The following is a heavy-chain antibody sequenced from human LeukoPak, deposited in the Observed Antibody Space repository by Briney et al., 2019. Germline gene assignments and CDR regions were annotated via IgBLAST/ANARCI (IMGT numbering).Heavy chain of an antibody. V-gene: IGHV1-18*01. CDR2: ISAYNGNT. CDR3: ARVMHWDKVMARGRGMDV. D-gene: IGHD5-18*01. Sequence: ASVKVSCKASGYTFTNFGISWVRQAPGQGLEWMGWISAYNGNTNYAQKLQGRVTMTTDTSTSTAYMELRSLRSDDTAVYYCARVMHWDKVMARGRGMDVWGQGTTVTVSS. CDR1: GYTFTNFG. J-gene: IGHJ6*02.